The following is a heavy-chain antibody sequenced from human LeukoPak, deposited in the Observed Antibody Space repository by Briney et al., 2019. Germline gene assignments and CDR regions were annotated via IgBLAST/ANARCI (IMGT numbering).Heavy chain of an antibody. J-gene: IGHJ3*02. D-gene: IGHD2-2*01. CDR1: GFTFSSYE. CDR3: ARECSSTSCQDAFDI. Sequence: GGPLRLSCAASGFTFSSYEMNWVRQAPGKGLEWVSYISSSGSTIYYADSVKGRFTISRDNAKNSLYLQMNSLRAEDTAVYYCARECSSTSCQDAFDIWGQGIMVTVSS. CDR2: ISSSGSTI. V-gene: IGHV3-48*03.